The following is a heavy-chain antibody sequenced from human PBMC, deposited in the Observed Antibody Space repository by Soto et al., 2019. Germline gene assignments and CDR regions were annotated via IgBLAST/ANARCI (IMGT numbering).Heavy chain of an antibody. CDR1: GGTFSSYA. Sequence: SVKVSCKASGGTFSSYAISWVRQAPGQGLEWMGGIIPIFGTANYAQKFQGRVTITADESTSTAYMELSSLRSEDTDVYYCARDPLPINYYDSSGYYYPNFDYWGQGNLVTVSS. CDR3: ARDPLPINYYDSSGYYYPNFDY. J-gene: IGHJ4*02. D-gene: IGHD3-22*01. V-gene: IGHV1-69*13. CDR2: IIPIFGTA.